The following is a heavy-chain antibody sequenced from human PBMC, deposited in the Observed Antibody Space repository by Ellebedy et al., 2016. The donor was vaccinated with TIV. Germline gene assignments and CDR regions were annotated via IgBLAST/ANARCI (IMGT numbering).Heavy chain of an antibody. CDR1: DYSINNGYH. Sequence: GSLRLSXTVSDYSINNGYHWGWIRQLPRKGLEWIGSISYSGTTYHNPSLKSRVTISEDTSNNQFSLKLSSVTAADTAVYFCARSYQMFGDGGFDSWGQGILVTVSS. CDR2: ISYSGTT. D-gene: IGHD3-10*02. CDR3: ARSYQMFGDGGFDS. V-gene: IGHV4-38-2*02. J-gene: IGHJ4*02.